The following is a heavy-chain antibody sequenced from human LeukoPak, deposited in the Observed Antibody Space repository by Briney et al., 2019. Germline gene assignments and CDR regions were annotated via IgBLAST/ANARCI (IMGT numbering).Heavy chain of an antibody. D-gene: IGHD2-2*01. J-gene: IGHJ4*02. CDR1: RFTFSSYW. Sequence: GGSLRLSCVASRFTFSSYWMSWVRQAPGKGLEWVANINQDGTPKYYVDSVKGRFTISRDNAYDSLYLQMNGLRVEDTAVCYCARYCSSPGCSVYYFDSWGQGTLCTVSS. CDR3: ARYCSSPGCSVYYFDS. CDR2: INQDGTPK. V-gene: IGHV3-7*01.